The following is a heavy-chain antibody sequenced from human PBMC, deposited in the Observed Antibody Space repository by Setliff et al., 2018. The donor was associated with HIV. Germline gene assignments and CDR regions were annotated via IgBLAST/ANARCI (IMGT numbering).Heavy chain of an antibody. Sequence: GSLRLSCVASGFTFSSYWMSWVRQAPGKGLEWVANINQDGSEKYFVDSVKGRFTISRDNAKNSLFLQMNSLRAEDTAVYYCARSGDLSYWGQGTLVTVSS. CDR3: ARSGDLSY. J-gene: IGHJ4*02. CDR2: INQDGSEK. V-gene: IGHV3-7*03. D-gene: IGHD3-10*01. CDR1: GFTFSSYW.